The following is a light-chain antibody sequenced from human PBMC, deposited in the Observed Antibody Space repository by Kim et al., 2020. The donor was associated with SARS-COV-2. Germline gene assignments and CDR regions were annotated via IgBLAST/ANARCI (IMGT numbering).Light chain of an antibody. J-gene: IGKJ2*03. CDR1: QNIGTY. CDR3: QQSYSTPLHS. Sequence: DFQMTQSPSSLSASVGDRVTITCRANQNIGTYLNWYQHKPGKAPQLLIYAASSLRSGVPSRFSGSGSGTDFTLTISSLQPDDFATYYSQQSYSTPLHSFGQGTKLEI. CDR2: AAS. V-gene: IGKV1-39*01.